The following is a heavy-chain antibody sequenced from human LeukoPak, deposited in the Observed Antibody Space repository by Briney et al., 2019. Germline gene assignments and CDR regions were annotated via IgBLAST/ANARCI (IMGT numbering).Heavy chain of an antibody. CDR2: ISNSGSST. V-gene: IGHV3-23*01. D-gene: IGHD3-10*01. CDR1: GFTFSTYA. J-gene: IGHJ4*02. Sequence: QSGGSLRLSCAASGFTFSTYAMSWVRQAPGKGLEWVSAISNSGSSTYYADYVKGRFTISRDSSKNTVYLQMNSLRADGTAVYYCAKGSSPSRPYYFDNWGQGTLVTVSS. CDR3: AKGSSPSRPYYFDN.